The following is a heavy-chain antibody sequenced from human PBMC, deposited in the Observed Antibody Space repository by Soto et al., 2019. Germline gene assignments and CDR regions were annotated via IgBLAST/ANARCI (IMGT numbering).Heavy chain of an antibody. V-gene: IGHV1-69*12. Sequence: QVQLVQSGAEVKKPGSSVKVSCKASGGTFSSYAISWVRQAPGQGLEWMGGIIPIFGTANYAQKFQGRVTITADESTSTAYMELSSLRSEDTAVYYCARERRRYYDSGGYYSSPYYFDYWGQGTLVTVSS. CDR1: GGTFSSYA. J-gene: IGHJ4*02. CDR2: IIPIFGTA. D-gene: IGHD3-22*01. CDR3: ARERRRYYDSGGYYSSPYYFDY.